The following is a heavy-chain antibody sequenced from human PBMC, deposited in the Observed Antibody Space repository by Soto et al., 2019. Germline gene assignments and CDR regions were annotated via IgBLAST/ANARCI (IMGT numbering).Heavy chain of an antibody. V-gene: IGHV3-64*04. CDR3: ARGDTAMVPDY. CDR1: GFTFSSYA. D-gene: IGHD5-18*01. CDR2: ISSNGGST. J-gene: IGHJ4*02. Sequence: GGSLRLSCSASGFTFSSYAMHWVRQAPGKGLEYVSAISSNGGSTYYADSVKGRFTISRDNSKNTLYLQMSSLRAEDTAVYYCARGDTAMVPDYWGQGTLVTVSS.